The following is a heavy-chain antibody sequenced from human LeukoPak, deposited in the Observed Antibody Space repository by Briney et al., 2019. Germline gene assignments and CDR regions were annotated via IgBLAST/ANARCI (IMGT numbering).Heavy chain of an antibody. CDR3: AKEYCSGGSCPVDY. CDR1: GFPFIGYA. V-gene: IGHV3-23*01. Sequence: GGSLVLSFAAPGFPFIGYAMSGGRPAPWKGRGGGSAISGSGGSTYYADSVKGRFTISRDNSKNTLYLQMNSLRAEDTAVYYCAKEYCSGGSCPVDYWGQGTLVTVSS. J-gene: IGHJ4*02. CDR2: ISGSGGST. D-gene: IGHD2-15*01.